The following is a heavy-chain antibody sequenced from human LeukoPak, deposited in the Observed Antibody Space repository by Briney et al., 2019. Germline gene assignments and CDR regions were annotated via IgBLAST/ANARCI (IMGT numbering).Heavy chain of an antibody. CDR3: ARVGWGYYGSGSYSGYFDY. CDR2: IYTSGST. V-gene: IGHV4-4*07. J-gene: IGHJ4*02. D-gene: IGHD3-10*01. CDR1: GGSISSYY. Sequence: SGTLSLTCAVSGGSISSYYWSWIRQPAGKGLEWIGRIYTSGSTNYNPSLKSRVTMSVDTSKNQFSLKLSSVTAADTAVYYCARVGWGYYGSGSYSGYFDYWGQGTLVTVSS.